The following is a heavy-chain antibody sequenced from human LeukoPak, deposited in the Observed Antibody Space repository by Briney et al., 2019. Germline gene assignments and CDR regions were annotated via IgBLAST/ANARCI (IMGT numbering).Heavy chain of an antibody. CDR1: GYTFTSYG. Sequence: ASVTVSCKASGYTFTSYGISWVRQAPGHGREWMGWISAYNGNTNYAQKLQGRDTMTTDTSTSTAYMELRSLRSDDTAVYYCARDRVVPAAMVHDAFDIWGQGTMVTVSS. J-gene: IGHJ3*02. CDR2: ISAYNGNT. CDR3: ARDRVVPAAMVHDAFDI. V-gene: IGHV1-18*04. D-gene: IGHD2-2*01.